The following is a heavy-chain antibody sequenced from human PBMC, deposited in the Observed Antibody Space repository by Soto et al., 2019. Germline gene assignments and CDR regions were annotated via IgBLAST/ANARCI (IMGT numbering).Heavy chain of an antibody. CDR1: GYTFTSYC. V-gene: IGHV1-3*01. CDR2: INAGNGNT. D-gene: IGHD6-13*01. J-gene: IGHJ4*02. Sequence: ASVKVSCKASGYTFTSYCVHWVRQAPGQRLEWMGWINAGNGNTKYSQKFQGRVTITRDTSASTAYMELSSLRSEDTAVYYCARGIAPYYFDYWGQGTLVTAPQ. CDR3: ARGIAPYYFDY.